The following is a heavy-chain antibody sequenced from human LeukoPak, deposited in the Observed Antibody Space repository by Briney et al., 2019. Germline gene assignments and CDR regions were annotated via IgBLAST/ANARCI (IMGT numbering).Heavy chain of an antibody. V-gene: IGHV3-21*01. Sequence: PGGSLRLSGAASEFTFSSYTMNWFRQAQGKGLEWVSPIISSSSYIYYADSVKGRFTISRDNAKNSLYLQMNSLRAEDTAVYYCARHGYCSSTSCYGYVDYWGQGTLVTVSS. D-gene: IGHD2-2*01. J-gene: IGHJ4*02. CDR1: EFTFSSYT. CDR2: IISSSSYI. CDR3: ARHGYCSSTSCYGYVDY.